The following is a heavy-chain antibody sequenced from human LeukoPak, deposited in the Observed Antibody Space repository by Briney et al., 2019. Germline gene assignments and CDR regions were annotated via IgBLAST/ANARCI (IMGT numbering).Heavy chain of an antibody. CDR2: IYPGDSDI. J-gene: IGHJ4*02. CDR1: GYRFTNYW. D-gene: IGHD6-13*01. CDR3: ARQGIVVAGTRGFDY. V-gene: IGHV5-51*01. Sequence: GESLKISCKGSGYRFTNYWIAWVRQMPGKGLEWMGIIYPGDSDIRYSPSFQGQVTISADKSINTAYLQWSSLTASDTAMYYCARQGIVVAGTRGFDYWGQGTLVTVSS.